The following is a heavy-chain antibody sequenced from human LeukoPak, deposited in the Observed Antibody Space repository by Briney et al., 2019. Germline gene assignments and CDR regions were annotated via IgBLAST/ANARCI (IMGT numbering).Heavy chain of an antibody. V-gene: IGHV1-18*01. D-gene: IGHD4-11*01. J-gene: IGHJ5*02. Sequence: ASVKVSCKASGYTFTSYGISWVRQAPGQGLEWMGWISAYNGNTNYAQKLQGRVTMTTDTSTRTAYMELRSLRSDDTAVYYCARDYSNYDSSWFDPWGQGTLVTVSS. CDR2: ISAYNGNT. CDR1: GYTFTSYG. CDR3: ARDYSNYDSSWFDP.